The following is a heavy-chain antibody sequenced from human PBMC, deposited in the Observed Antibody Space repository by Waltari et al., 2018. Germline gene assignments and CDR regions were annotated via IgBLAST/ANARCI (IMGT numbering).Heavy chain of an antibody. CDR1: GGSISSSSYY. Sequence: QLQLQESGPGLVKPSETLSLTCTVSGGSISSSSYYWGWIRQPPGKGLEWIGSIYYSGVTDYTPSLRTRFTRSVDTSKNQVSLRLSSVTAADTAVYYCARWVRVCCSGGSCYPYWGQGTLVTVSS. CDR3: ARWVRVCCSGGSCYPY. J-gene: IGHJ4*02. D-gene: IGHD2-15*01. V-gene: IGHV4-39*07. CDR2: IYYSGVT.